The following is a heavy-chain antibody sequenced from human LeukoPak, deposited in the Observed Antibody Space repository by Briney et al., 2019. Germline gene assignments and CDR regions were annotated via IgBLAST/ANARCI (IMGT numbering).Heavy chain of an antibody. Sequence: GASVKVSCKASGYTFTGYYMHWVRQAPGQGLEWMGWINPNSGGTNYAQKFQGRVTMTRDTSISTAYMELSRLRSDDTAVYYCARARCGPTRGYYYYYYMDVWGKGTTVTVSS. CDR1: GYTFTGYY. CDR2: INPNSGGT. CDR3: ARARCGPTRGYYYYYYMDV. V-gene: IGHV1-2*02. D-gene: IGHD3-10*01. J-gene: IGHJ6*03.